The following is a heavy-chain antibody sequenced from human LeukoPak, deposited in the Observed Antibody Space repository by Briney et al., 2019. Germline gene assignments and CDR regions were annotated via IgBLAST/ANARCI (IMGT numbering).Heavy chain of an antibody. D-gene: IGHD2-2*01. CDR3: TSRKGCSSTSCFNDY. Sequence: GGALRLSCAASGFTFSNAWMSGVRQAPGKGVEGVGRIKSKTDGGTTDYAAPVKGRFTISTHDSKNTPYLQMNSLKTEHTAVYYCTSRKGCSSTSCFNDYWGQGTLVTVSS. CDR2: IKSKTDGGTT. J-gene: IGHJ4*02. V-gene: IGHV3-15*01. CDR1: GFTFSNAW.